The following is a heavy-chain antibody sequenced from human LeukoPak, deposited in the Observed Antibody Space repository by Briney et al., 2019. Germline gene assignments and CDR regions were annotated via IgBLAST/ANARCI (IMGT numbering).Heavy chain of an antibody. J-gene: IGHJ4*02. D-gene: IGHD3-9*01. V-gene: IGHV1-8*01. CDR3: ARGLRYFDWLLYESGGDY. CDR2: MNPNSGNT. CDR1: GYTFTSYD. Sequence: GASVKVSCKASGYTFTSYDITWVRQATGQGLEWMGWMNPNSGNTGYAQKFQGRVTMTRNTSISTAYMELSSLRSEDTAVYYCARGLRYFDWLLYESGGDYWGQGTLVTVSS.